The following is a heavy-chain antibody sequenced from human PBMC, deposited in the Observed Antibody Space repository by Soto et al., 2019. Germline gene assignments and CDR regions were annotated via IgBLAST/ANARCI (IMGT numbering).Heavy chain of an antibody. CDR3: AKARLERYWLSVPGN. V-gene: IGHV3-30*18. D-gene: IGHD2-8*02. J-gene: IGHJ4*02. CDR2: ISYDGDDE. Sequence: QVQLVESGGGVVQPGRSLRLSCAASGFTFSDFGMFWVRQAPGKGLEWVAVISYDGDDEYYADTMKGRFTISRDNSNNTLYLHMNSLRPEDTAVYYCAKARLERYWLSVPGNWGQGTLVTVSS. CDR1: GFTFSDFG.